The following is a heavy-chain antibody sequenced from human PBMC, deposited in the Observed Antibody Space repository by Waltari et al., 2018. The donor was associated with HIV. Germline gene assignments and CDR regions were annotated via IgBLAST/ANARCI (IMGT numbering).Heavy chain of an antibody. Sequence: QLQLQESGPGLVKPSETLSLTCTVSGGSISSSSYYWGWIRQPPGKGLEWIGSIYYSGSTYYNPSLKSRVTISVDTSKNQFSLKLSSVTAADTAVYYCARVGVFGVVINNWFDPWGQGTLVTVSS. V-gene: IGHV4-39*07. CDR2: IYYSGST. J-gene: IGHJ5*02. CDR3: ARVGVFGVVINNWFDP. CDR1: GGSISSSSYY. D-gene: IGHD3-3*01.